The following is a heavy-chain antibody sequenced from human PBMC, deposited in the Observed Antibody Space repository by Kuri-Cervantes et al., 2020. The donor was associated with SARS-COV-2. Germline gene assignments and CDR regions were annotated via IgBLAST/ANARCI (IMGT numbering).Heavy chain of an antibody. CDR3: AKDKSGSYLTYYDY. CDR1: GGSISSYY. J-gene: IGHJ4*02. V-gene: IGHV4-4*07. CDR2: IYTSGST. D-gene: IGHD1-26*01. Sequence: SETLSLTCTVSGGSISSYYWSWIRQPAGKGLEWIGRIYTSGSTNYNPSLKSRVTMSVDTSKNQFSLKLSSVTAADTAVYYCAKDKSGSYLTYYDYWGQGTLVTVSS.